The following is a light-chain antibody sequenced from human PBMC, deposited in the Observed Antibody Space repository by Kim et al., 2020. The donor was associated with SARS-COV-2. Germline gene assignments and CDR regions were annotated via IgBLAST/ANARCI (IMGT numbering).Light chain of an antibody. Sequence: SSELTQDPAVSVALGQTVRITCQGDSLRSYYASWNQQKPGQAPVLVIYGKNNRPSGIPDRFSGSSSGNTASLTITGAQAEDEADFYCQSRDSGGNVLLGGGTQLTVL. V-gene: IGLV3-19*01. CDR3: QSRDSGGNVL. CDR1: SLRSYY. J-gene: IGLJ2*01. CDR2: GKN.